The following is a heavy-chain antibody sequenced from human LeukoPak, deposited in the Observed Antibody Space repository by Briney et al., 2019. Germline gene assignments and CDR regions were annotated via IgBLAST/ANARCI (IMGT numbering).Heavy chain of an antibody. D-gene: IGHD3-9*01. CDR1: GYTFTSYG. Sequence: ASVKVSCKASGYTFTSYGISWVRQAPGQGLEWMGWISAYNGNTNYAQKLQGRVTMTTDTSTSTAYMELRSLRSDDTAVYYCAREPTYYDILTGYYRGGYFDYWGQGTLVTVSS. CDR3: AREPTYYDILTGYYRGGYFDY. CDR2: ISAYNGNT. J-gene: IGHJ4*02. V-gene: IGHV1-18*01.